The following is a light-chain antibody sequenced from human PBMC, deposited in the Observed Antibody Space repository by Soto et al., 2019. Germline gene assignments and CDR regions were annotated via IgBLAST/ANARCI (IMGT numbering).Light chain of an antibody. V-gene: IGKV1D-16*01. J-gene: IGKJ5*01. CDR1: QGISTF. CDR3: QQYSSYPRT. Sequence: DIQLTQSPSSLSASVGDRVTISCRASQGISTFLACYQQKPGKAPKSLIKTASTLQSGVPSRFSGSGSDTDFILTISSLQPEDFATYYCQQYSSYPRTFGQGTRLDLK. CDR2: TAS.